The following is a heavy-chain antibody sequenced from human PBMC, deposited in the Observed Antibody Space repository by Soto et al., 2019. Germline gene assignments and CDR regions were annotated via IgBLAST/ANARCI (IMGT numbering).Heavy chain of an antibody. J-gene: IGHJ2*01. Sequence: QVQLVQSGAEVKKPGASVKVSCKASGYTFTSYGISWVRQAPGQGLEWMGWISAYNGNTNYAQKLQGRVTMTTDTSTSTANMELRSLRSDDTAVYYCARRYFGWLSRSSYWYFDLWGRGTLVTVSS. CDR3: ARRYFGWLSRSSYWYFDL. D-gene: IGHD3-9*01. CDR1: GYTFTSYG. V-gene: IGHV1-18*01. CDR2: ISAYNGNT.